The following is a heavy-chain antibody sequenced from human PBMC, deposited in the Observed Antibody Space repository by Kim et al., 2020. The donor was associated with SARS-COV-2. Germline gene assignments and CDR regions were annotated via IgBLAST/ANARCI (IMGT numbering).Heavy chain of an antibody. V-gene: IGHV4-4*02. CDR1: GGSISSSNW. CDR2: IYHSGST. CDR3: ARCPGGYYDFWSGRSGWFDP. Sequence: SETLSLTCAVSGGSISSSNWWSWVRQPPGKGLEWIGEIYHSGSTNYNPSLKSRVTISVDKSKNQFSLKLSSVTAADTAVYYCARCPGGYYDFWSGRSGWFDPWGQGTLVTVSS. D-gene: IGHD3-3*01. J-gene: IGHJ5*02.